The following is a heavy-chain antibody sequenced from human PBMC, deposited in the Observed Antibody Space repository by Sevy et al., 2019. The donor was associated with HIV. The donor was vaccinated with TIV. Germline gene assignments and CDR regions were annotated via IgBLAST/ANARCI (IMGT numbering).Heavy chain of an antibody. CDR2: ISWNSGSI. CDR1: GFTFDDYA. D-gene: IGHD6-13*01. Sequence: GGSLRLSCAASGFTFDDYAMHWVRQAPGKGLEWVSGISWNSGSIGYSDSVKGRFTISRDNAKNSLYLQMNSLRAEDTALYYCAKVGLDSSSRYYYYGMDVWGHGTTVTVSS. V-gene: IGHV3-9*01. CDR3: AKVGLDSSSRYYYYGMDV. J-gene: IGHJ6*02.